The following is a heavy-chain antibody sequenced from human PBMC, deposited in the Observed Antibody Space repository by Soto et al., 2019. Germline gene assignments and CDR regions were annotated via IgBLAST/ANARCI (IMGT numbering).Heavy chain of an antibody. CDR3: AGYSSSSGSYYYYDMDV. CDR1: GFTFSDYA. CDR2: ISGSGGST. D-gene: IGHD6-6*01. V-gene: IGHV3-23*01. Sequence: LRLSCSASGFTFSDYAMSWVRQAPGKGLEWVSAISGSGGSTYYADSVKGRFTISRDNSXXXXYXXXNXLXXXDXAVNYCAGYSSSSGSYYYYDMDVWGQGTTVTVSS. J-gene: IGHJ6*02.